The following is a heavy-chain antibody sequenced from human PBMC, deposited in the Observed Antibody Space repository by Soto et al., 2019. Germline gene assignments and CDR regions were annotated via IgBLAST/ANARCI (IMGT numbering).Heavy chain of an antibody. CDR2: ISSSSSPI. CDR3: ARDPPGEGSRRHYFDD. Sequence: GGSLRLSCASSGFAFSRYIIDWVRQAPGKGLEWLSYISSSSSPIYYADSVKGRFTISRDNGKNSLYLQMNSLRDEDTAVYYCARDPPGEGSRRHYFDDWGQGT. D-gene: IGHD1-26*01. J-gene: IGHJ4*02. CDR1: GFAFSRYI. V-gene: IGHV3-48*02.